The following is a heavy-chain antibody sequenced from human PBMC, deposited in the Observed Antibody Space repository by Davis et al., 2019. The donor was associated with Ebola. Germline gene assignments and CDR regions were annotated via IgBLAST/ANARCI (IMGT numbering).Heavy chain of an antibody. CDR1: GFTFSSYS. CDR3: AKVRDGYSYGYFIDY. D-gene: IGHD5-18*01. CDR2: ISSSSSYI. V-gene: IGHV3-21*04. J-gene: IGHJ4*02. Sequence: GESLKISCAASGFTFSSYSMNWVRQAPGKGLEWVSSISSSSSYIYYADSVKGRFTISRDNAKNSLYLQMNSLRAEDTALYYCAKVRDGYSYGYFIDYWGQGTLVTVSS.